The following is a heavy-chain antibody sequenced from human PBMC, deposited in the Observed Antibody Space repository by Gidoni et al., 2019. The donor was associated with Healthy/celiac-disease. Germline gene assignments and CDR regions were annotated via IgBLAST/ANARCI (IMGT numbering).Heavy chain of an antibody. CDR3: ARVEIAAPVWFDP. J-gene: IGHJ5*02. CDR2: INPNSGGT. V-gene: IGHV1-2*06. Sequence: QVLLVQSGAAVKKPGASVKVSCTASGYTFTGYYMHCVRQDPGKGLEWTGRINPNSGGTNYAKKFKGRVTMTRYTSNSTAYMERSRLRSDDTAVYYCARVEIAAPVWFDPWGQGTLVTVSS. D-gene: IGHD6-13*01. CDR1: GYTFTGYY.